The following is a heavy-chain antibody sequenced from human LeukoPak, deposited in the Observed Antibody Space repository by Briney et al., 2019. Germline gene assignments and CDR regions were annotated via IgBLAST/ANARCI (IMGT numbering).Heavy chain of an antibody. V-gene: IGHV1-2*02. CDR3: ARGRITMVRGVPSPVDY. CDR2: INPNSGGT. CDR1: GYTFTSYY. Sequence: ASVKVSCKASGYTFTSYYIHWVRQAPGQGLEWMGWINPNSGGTNYAQKFQGRVTMTRDTSISTAYMELSRLRSDDTAVYYCARGRITMVRGVPSPVDYWGQGTLVTVSS. J-gene: IGHJ4*02. D-gene: IGHD3-10*01.